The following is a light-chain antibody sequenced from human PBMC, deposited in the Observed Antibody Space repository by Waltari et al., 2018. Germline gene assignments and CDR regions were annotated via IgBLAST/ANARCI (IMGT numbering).Light chain of an antibody. CDR2: SNN. CDR1: SPNIGGNY. V-gene: IGLV1-47*01. J-gene: IGLJ2*01. Sequence: QSVLTQPPPAPGTPGQGLTISCSESSPNIGGNYVYWFQQFPGTAPIGQIDSNNQPHSGVPDRFSGSKSATTASLAISGLRSRDDANYYCAAWDDRLSGAYVVFCGGTKLTVL. CDR3: AAWDDRLSGAYVV.